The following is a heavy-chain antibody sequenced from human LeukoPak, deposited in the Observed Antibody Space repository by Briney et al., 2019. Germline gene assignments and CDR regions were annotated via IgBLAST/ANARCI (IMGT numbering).Heavy chain of an antibody. V-gene: IGHV1-69*05. CDR3: ARDRGVGATGVYYFDY. CDR2: IIPIFGTA. CDR1: GGTFSSYA. J-gene: IGHJ4*02. D-gene: IGHD1-26*01. Sequence: ASVKVSCKASGGTFSSYAISWARQAPGQGLEWMGRIIPIFGTANYAQKFQGRVTITTDESTSTAYMELSSLRSEDTAVYYCARDRGVGATGVYYFDYWGQGTLVTVSS.